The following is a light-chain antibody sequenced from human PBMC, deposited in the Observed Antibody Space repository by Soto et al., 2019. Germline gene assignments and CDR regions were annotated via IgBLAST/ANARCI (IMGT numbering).Light chain of an antibody. CDR2: GAS. J-gene: IGKJ1*01. Sequence: EIVLTQSPGTLSLSPGERATLSCRASQSVSSSYLAWYQQKPGQALRLLIYGASSSATGIPDRFSGSGSRTDFTLNISILEPEDFAVYYCQQYGSAPTFGQGTKVEIK. CDR1: QSVSSSY. V-gene: IGKV3-20*01. CDR3: QQYGSAPT.